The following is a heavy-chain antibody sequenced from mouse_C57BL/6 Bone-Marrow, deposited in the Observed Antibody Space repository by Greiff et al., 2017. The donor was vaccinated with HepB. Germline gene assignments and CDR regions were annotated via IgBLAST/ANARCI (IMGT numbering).Heavy chain of an antibody. Sequence: EVQVVESGGDLVKPGGSLKLSCAASGFTFSSYGMSWVRQTPDKRLEWVATISSGGSYTYYPDSLQGRFTISRDNSSNTLYLQMRSLKSEDTAMYYCARGVDYFTAGAKAPLSQPRQ. V-gene: IGHV5-6*01. CDR1: GFTFSSYG. D-gene: IGHD1-1*01. J-gene: IGHJ2*01. CDR3: ARGVDYFTA. CDR2: ISSGGSYT.